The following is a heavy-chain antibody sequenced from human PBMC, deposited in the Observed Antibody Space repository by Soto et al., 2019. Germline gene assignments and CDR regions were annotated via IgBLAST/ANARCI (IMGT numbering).Heavy chain of an antibody. J-gene: IGHJ6*02. CDR1: GYTFTSYY. D-gene: IGHD5-18*01. Sequence: PSVKVSCKASGYTFTSYYMHWVRQAPGQGLEWMGIINPSGGSTSYAQKFQGRVTMTRDTSTSTVYMELSSLRSEDTAVYYCARDMIQLWLRVSYYYYYGMDVWGQGTTVTVSS. CDR3: ARDMIQLWLRVSYYYYYGMDV. V-gene: IGHV1-46*03. CDR2: INPSGGST.